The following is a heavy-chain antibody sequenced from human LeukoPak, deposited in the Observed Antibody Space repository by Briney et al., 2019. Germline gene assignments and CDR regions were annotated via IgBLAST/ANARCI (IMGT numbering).Heavy chain of an antibody. CDR2: INPSGGST. CDR3: ARQEGGARSVLRYFDWSPSSFDP. CDR1: GYTFTSYY. Sequence: GASVKVSCKASGYTFTSYYMHWVRQAPGQGLEWMGIINPSGGSTSYAQKFQGRVTISVDTSKNQFSLKLSSVTAADTAVYYCARQEGGARSVLRYFDWSPSSFDPWGQGTLVTVSS. V-gene: IGHV1-46*01. J-gene: IGHJ5*02. D-gene: IGHD3-9*01.